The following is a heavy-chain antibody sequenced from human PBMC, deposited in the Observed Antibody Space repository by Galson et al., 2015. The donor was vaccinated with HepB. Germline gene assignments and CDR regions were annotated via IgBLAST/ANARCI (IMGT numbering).Heavy chain of an antibody. Sequence: SLRLSCAASGFTFSSYGMHWVRQAPGKGLEWVAVISYDGSNKYYADSVKGRFTISRDNSKNTLYLQMNSLRAEDTAVYYCAKGRLRYCSSTSCYSGLDYWGQGTLVTVSS. CDR1: GFTFSSYG. CDR2: ISYDGSNK. J-gene: IGHJ4*02. CDR3: AKGRLRYCSSTSCYSGLDY. D-gene: IGHD2-2*02. V-gene: IGHV3-30*18.